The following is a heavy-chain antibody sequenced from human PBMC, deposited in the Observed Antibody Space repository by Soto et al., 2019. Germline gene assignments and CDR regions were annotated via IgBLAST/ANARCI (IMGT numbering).Heavy chain of an antibody. CDR2: ISSSSSTI. CDR1: GFTFSSYS. Sequence: GSLRLSCAASGFTFSSYSMNWVRQAPGKGLEWVSYISSSSSTIYYADSVKGRFTISRDNAKKSLYLQMNSLRDEDTAVYYCASAYGDYPSRYGMDVWGQGTTVTVSS. D-gene: IGHD4-17*01. J-gene: IGHJ6*02. CDR3: ASAYGDYPSRYGMDV. V-gene: IGHV3-48*02.